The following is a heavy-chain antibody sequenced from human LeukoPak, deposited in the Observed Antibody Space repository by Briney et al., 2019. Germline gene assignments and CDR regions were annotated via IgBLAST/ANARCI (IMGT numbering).Heavy chain of an antibody. V-gene: IGHV4-59*01. CDR1: GGSISSYY. J-gene: IGHJ3*02. D-gene: IGHD3-10*01. CDR2: IYYSGST. CDR3: ARDLWFGEFAKGYDAFDI. Sequence: SETLSLTCTVSGGSISSYYWSWIRQPPGKGLEWIGYIYYSGSTNYNPSLKSRVTISVDTSKNQFSLKLSSVTAADTAVYYCARDLWFGEFAKGYDAFDIWGQGTMVTVSS.